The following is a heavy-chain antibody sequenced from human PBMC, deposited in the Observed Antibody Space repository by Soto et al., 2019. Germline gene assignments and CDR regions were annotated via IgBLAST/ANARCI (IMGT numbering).Heavy chain of an antibody. CDR3: VRDVGGSGWFAP. J-gene: IGHJ5*02. CDR1: GGSIRSYY. CDR2: IYYSGTT. Sequence: SETLSLTCTVSGGSIRSYYWSWIRQPPGKGLEWIGHIYYSGTTNYNPSLKSRITMSVDTSKNQFSLKLRSVTAADTAVYYCVRDVGGSGWFAPWGQGTLVTVSS. V-gene: IGHV4-59*12.